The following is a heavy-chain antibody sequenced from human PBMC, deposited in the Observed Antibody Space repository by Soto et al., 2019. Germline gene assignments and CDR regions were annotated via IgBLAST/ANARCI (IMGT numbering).Heavy chain of an antibody. D-gene: IGHD6-19*01. V-gene: IGHV3-7*01. J-gene: IGHJ4*02. CDR3: ARGLVGSTSGY. Sequence: LRLSFAASGFTFSSYWMSWVRQAPGKGLEWVANIKQDGSEKYYVDSVKGRFTISRDNAKNSLYLQMNSLRAEDTAVYYCARGLVGSTSGYWGQGTLVTVSS. CDR2: IKQDGSEK. CDR1: GFTFSSYW.